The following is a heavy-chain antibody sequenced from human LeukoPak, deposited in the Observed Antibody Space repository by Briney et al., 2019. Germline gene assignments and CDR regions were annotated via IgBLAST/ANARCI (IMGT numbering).Heavy chain of an antibody. J-gene: IGHJ4*02. CDR3: XXDEKKRGGDY. Sequence: PGGSLRLSCAASGFTFSTYWMSWVRQSPGKGLEWVANMSPDGSGKYYADSVRGRFTISRDNAKDSFYLQMNSLRVEDTAVYYXXXDEKKRGGDYWGQGTLVTVST. V-gene: IGHV3-7*01. D-gene: IGHD3-16*01. CDR1: GFTFSTYW. CDR2: MSPDGSGK.